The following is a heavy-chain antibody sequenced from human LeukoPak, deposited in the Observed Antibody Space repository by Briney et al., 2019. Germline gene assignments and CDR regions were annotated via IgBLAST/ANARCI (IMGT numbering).Heavy chain of an antibody. Sequence: GGSLRLSCAASGFTFSSYVMSWVRQAPGKGLEWVSVISGSSSTVYYADSVKGRFTISRDNSKNTLYLQMNSLRAEDTAIYYCAKSHFYGEGSFDYWDQGALVTVSS. CDR2: ISGSSSTV. J-gene: IGHJ4*02. CDR1: GFTFSSYV. CDR3: AKSHFYGEGSFDY. D-gene: IGHD4-17*01. V-gene: IGHV3-23*01.